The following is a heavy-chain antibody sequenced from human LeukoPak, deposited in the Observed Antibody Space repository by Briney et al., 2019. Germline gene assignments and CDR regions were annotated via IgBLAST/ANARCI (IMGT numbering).Heavy chain of an antibody. D-gene: IGHD5-18*01. CDR3: ARDSAPGDTYGLLGIDS. J-gene: IGHJ4*02. Sequence: ASVKVSCKASGYTFSNYAINWVRQAPGQGLEWMGWINPNSGGTNYQGRVTMTRDTSISTAYMELSRLRSDDTAVYYCARDSAPGDTYGLLGIDSWGQGTLVTVSS. CDR2: INPNSGGT. V-gene: IGHV1-2*02. CDR1: GYTFSNYA.